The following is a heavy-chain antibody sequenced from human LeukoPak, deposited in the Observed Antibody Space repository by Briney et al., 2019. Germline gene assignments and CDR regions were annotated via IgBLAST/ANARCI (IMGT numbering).Heavy chain of an antibody. J-gene: IGHJ4*02. Sequence: SETLSLTCTVPGGSISSGNYYWNWIRQPAGKGLELIGRIYTTGSTNYNPSLKSQVTISLDRSKNQFSLKLSSVTAADTAVYYCARNVYCGGDCQYYFDYGGQGTPVTVSA. CDR1: GGSISSGNYY. CDR3: ARNVYCGGDCQYYFDY. D-gene: IGHD2-21*02. CDR2: IYTTGST. V-gene: IGHV4-61*02.